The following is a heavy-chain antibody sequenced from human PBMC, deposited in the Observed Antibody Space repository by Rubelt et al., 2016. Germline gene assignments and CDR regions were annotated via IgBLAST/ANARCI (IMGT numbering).Heavy chain of an antibody. CDR3: ARDKVREVIGAFDI. CDR1: GGSISTYY. J-gene: IGHJ3*02. Sequence: QLQLQESGPGLVKPSETLSLTCTVSGGSISTYYWSWIRQPPGKGLEWIGYTFYSGSTNYNPSLKSRVTISVDTSKNQFSRKVSSVTAADTAVYYCARDKVREVIGAFDIWGLGTMVTVSS. CDR2: TFYSGST. V-gene: IGHV4-59*01. D-gene: IGHD3-10*01.